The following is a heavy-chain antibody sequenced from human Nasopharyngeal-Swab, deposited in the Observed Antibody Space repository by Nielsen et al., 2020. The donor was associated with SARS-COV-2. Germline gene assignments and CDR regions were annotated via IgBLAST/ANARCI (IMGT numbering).Heavy chain of an antibody. CDR2: ISGSGGST. Sequence: WLRQPPGKGLEWVSAISGSGGSTYYADSVKGRFTIPRDNSKNTLYLQMNSLRAEDTAVYYCAKDLSLYGSGSYYTNPSPFDYWGQGTLVTVSS. V-gene: IGHV3-23*01. CDR3: AKDLSLYGSGSYYTNPSPFDY. D-gene: IGHD3-10*01. J-gene: IGHJ4*02.